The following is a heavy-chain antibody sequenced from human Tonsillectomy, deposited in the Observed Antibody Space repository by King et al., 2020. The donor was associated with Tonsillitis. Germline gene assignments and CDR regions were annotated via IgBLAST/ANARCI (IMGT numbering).Heavy chain of an antibody. CDR3: ATGMGYGMDV. D-gene: IGHD3-16*01. V-gene: IGHV3-15*01. Sequence: VQLVESGGGLVKPGGSLRLSCAASGFIFSNAWMTWVRQAPGKGLEWVGGIKSKTDGETRDYAAPVKGRFTISRDDSKNTLYLQMNSLKTEDTAVYYCATGMGYGMDVWGQGTPATVSS. CDR1: GFIFSNAW. CDR2: IKSKTDGETR. J-gene: IGHJ6*02.